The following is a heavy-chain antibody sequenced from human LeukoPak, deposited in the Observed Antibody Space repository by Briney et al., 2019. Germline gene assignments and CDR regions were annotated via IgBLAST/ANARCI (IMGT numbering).Heavy chain of an antibody. CDR2: ISGSGGST. Sequence: GGSLRLSCAASGFTFSSYAMGWVRQAPGKGLEWVSAISGSGGSTYYADSVKGRFTISRDNSKNTLYLQMNSLRAEDTAVYYCAKDGGIQLWLRLRYYYMDVWGKGTTVTVSS. V-gene: IGHV3-23*01. D-gene: IGHD5-18*01. CDR3: AKDGGIQLWLRLRYYYMDV. CDR1: GFTFSSYA. J-gene: IGHJ6*03.